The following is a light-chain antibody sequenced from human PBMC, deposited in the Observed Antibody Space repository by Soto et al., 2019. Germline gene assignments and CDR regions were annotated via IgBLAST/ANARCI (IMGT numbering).Light chain of an antibody. J-gene: IGKJ1*01. CDR1: QTVTTD. CDR3: HQYYTWPRT. Sequence: EIVMTQSPVTLSVSPGERATLSCRASQTVTTDLAWYQQKPGQAPRLVIHGASTRATDFPARFSGSGSGTEFTLTISSLQSEDIAVYHCHQYYTWPRTFGQGTKVEI. V-gene: IGKV3-15*01. CDR2: GAS.